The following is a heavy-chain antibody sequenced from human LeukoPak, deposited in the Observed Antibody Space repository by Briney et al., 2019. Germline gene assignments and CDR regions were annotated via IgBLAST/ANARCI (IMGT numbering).Heavy chain of an antibody. CDR3: AKRGVVIRVILVGFHKEAYYFDS. D-gene: IGHD3-22*01. J-gene: IGHJ4*02. Sequence: PGGSLRLSCAVSGITLSNYGMSWVRQAPGKGLEWVAGISGSGGGTNYADSVKGRFTISRDNARNTLYLQMNGLRVEDTAAYFCAKRGVVIRVILVGFHKEAYYFDSWGQGALVTVSS. CDR1: GITLSNYG. CDR2: ISGSGGGT. V-gene: IGHV3-23*01.